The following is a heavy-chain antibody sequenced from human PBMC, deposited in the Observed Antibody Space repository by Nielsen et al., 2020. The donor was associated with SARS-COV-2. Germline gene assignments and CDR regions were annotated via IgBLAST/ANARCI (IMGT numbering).Heavy chain of an antibody. Sequence: TLKISCAASGFTFSSYAMHWVRQAPGKGLEWVAVISYDGSNKYYADSVKGRFTISRDNSKNTLYLQMNSLRAEDTAVYYCARGIAARLDYWGQGTLVTVSS. D-gene: IGHD6-6*01. V-gene: IGHV3-30*04. CDR2: ISYDGSNK. CDR3: ARGIAARLDY. CDR1: GFTFSSYA. J-gene: IGHJ4*02.